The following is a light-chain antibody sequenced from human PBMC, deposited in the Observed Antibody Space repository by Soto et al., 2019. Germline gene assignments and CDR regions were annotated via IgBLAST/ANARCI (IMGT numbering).Light chain of an antibody. CDR2: WAS. V-gene: IGKV4-1*01. J-gene: IGKJ2*01. Sequence: DIVMTQSPDSLAVSLGERATINCKSRHSVLSSFSNKNYLAWYQQKPGQPPNLLIDWASTRKSGVPDRFSGSGSGTDFTLTISSLQAADVAVYYCQQDYSPPYNFGQGNRVAIK. CDR3: QQDYSPPYN. CDR1: HSVLSSFSNKNY.